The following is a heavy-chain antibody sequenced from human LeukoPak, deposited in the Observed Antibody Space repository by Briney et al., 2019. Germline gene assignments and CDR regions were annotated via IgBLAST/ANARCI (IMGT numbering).Heavy chain of an antibody. Sequence: GGSLRLSRAASGFTVSSNYMSWVRQAPGKGLEWVSFIYSGGTTYYVDSVKGRFTISRDNSKNTLYLQMNSLRVEDTAVYYCSSWLGDLLLSLWGQGTMVTVSS. CDR3: SSWLGDLLLSL. V-gene: IGHV3-66*01. CDR1: GFTVSSNY. D-gene: IGHD6-19*01. J-gene: IGHJ3*01. CDR2: IYSGGTT.